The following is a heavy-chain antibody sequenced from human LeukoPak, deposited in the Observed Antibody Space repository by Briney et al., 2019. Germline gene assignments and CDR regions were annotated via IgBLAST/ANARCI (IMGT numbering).Heavy chain of an antibody. Sequence: GGSLRLSCAASGFTFSNAWMNWVRQAPGKGLEWVGRIKSKTDGGTTDYAAPVKGRFTISRDDSKNTLYLQMNSLKTEDTAVYHCTTDGGYSSSPHDAFDIWGQGTMVTVSS. CDR3: TTDGGYSSSPHDAFDI. V-gene: IGHV3-15*07. CDR1: GFTFSNAW. D-gene: IGHD6-13*01. CDR2: IKSKTDGGTT. J-gene: IGHJ3*02.